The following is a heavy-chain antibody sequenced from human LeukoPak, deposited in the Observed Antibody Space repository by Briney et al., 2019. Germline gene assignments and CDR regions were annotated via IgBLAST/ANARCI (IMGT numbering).Heavy chain of an antibody. V-gene: IGHV1-69*04. CDR1: GYTFTGHY. Sequence: GASVKVSCKASGYTFTGHYMHWVRQAPGQGLEWVGRIIPILGIANYAQKFQGRVTITADKSTSTAYMELSSLRSEDNAAYYCARVESTHSPLAFDPWGQGTLVTVSS. CDR2: IIPILGIA. CDR3: ARVESTHSPLAFDP. J-gene: IGHJ5*02. D-gene: IGHD2-15*01.